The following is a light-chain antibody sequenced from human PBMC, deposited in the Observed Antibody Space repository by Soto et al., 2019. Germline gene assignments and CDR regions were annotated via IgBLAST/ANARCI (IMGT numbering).Light chain of an antibody. J-gene: IGKJ4*01. V-gene: IGKV3-15*01. Sequence: EIVMTQSPATLSVSPGERATLSCRASQRVSRNLAWYQQRPGQAPRLLIFGASTRATGISARFSGSGSGTEFTLTIGSLQSEDFAVYYCQQYNNWLSFGGGTKVEIK. CDR1: QRVSRN. CDR3: QQYNNWLS. CDR2: GAS.